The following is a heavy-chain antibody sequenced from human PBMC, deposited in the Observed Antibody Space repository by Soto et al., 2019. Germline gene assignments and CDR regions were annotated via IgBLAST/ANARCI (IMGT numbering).Heavy chain of an antibody. D-gene: IGHD3-10*01. CDR3: NGITSFPGMDV. J-gene: IGHJ6*02. CDR2: TYYKSKWNN. CDR1: GDSVSSNSAG. Sequence: PSQTLSLTCVIAGDSVSSNSAGWNWIRQSPSRGLEWLGRTYYKSKWNNDYALSVKSRITINPDTSKNQFSLHLYSVTPEDTAVYYCNGITSFPGMDVCGQGTPVT. V-gene: IGHV6-1*01.